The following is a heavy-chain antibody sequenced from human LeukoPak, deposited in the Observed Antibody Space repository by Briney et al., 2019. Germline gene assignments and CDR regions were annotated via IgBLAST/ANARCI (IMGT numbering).Heavy chain of an antibody. J-gene: IGHJ5*02. D-gene: IGHD3-10*01. CDR3: ARSITMIRGWFDP. V-gene: IGHV4-31*03. CDR1: GASIGSGGDY. Sequence: SETLSLTCTVSGASIGSGGDYWSWIRQHPGKGLEWIGYIYYNGNPYYNPSLKGRVTISVDTSKNQFSLKLSSVTAADTAVYYCARSITMIRGWFDPWGQGTLVTVSS. CDR2: IYYNGNP.